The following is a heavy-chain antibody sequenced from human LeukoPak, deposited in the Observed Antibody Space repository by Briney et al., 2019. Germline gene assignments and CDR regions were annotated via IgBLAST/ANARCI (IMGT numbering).Heavy chain of an antibody. J-gene: IGHJ4*02. CDR2: TNPKSGGT. Sequence: GASVKVSCKASGYSFTGNHLHWVRQAPGQGLEWMGRTNPKSGGTNYAQKFQDRVTMTRDTSISTAYIELRRLRSDDTDVYYCAREGVSQGFLKAAPVLNDWGQGTLVIVSS. D-gene: IGHD6-13*01. CDR1: GYSFTGNH. V-gene: IGHV1-2*05. CDR3: AREGVSQGFLKAAPVLND.